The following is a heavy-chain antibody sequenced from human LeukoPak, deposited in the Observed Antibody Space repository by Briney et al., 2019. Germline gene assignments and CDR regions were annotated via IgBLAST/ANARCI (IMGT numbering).Heavy chain of an antibody. CDR3: APYGYSGYDTHYYYYGMDV. J-gene: IGHJ6*02. V-gene: IGHV1-69*13. D-gene: IGHD5-12*01. Sequence: SVKVSCKASGGTFSSYAISWVRHAPGQGLEWMGGIIPIFGTANYAQKFQGRVTITADESTSTAYMELSSLRSEDTAVYYCAPYGYSGYDTHYYYYGMDVWGQGTTVTVSS. CDR1: GGTFSSYA. CDR2: IIPIFGTA.